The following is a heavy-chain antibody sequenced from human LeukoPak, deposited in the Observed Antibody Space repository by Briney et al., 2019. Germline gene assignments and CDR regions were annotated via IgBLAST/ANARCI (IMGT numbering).Heavy chain of an antibody. D-gene: IGHD1-26*01. CDR3: GRDFGLSGTKRSFDL. CDR1: GFNFIDYS. J-gene: IGHJ3*01. Sequence: GGALRLSCAASGFNFIDYSMKWVPPAPGKGVEGISNIGISSGNTKYADSVKGRFTISRDKARNSLYLQMNSLRAEDTAVYYCGRDFGLSGTKRSFDLWGQGTLVTVSS. V-gene: IGHV3-48*01. CDR2: IGISSGNT.